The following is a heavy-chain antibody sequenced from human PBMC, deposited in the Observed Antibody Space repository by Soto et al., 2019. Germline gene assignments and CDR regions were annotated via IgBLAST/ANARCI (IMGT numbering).Heavy chain of an antibody. Sequence: SGPTLVNPTQTLTLTCTFSGFSLSTSGMCVSWIRQPPGKALEWLALIDCDDYKYYSTSLKTRLTISKDTAKKQVVLTMTNMDPVDTATYYCARIPGYDGLEVWAQGTTVTVSS. CDR3: ARIPGYDGLEV. CDR1: GFSLSTSGMC. CDR2: IDCDDYK. D-gene: IGHD6-13*01. V-gene: IGHV2-70*01. J-gene: IGHJ6*02.